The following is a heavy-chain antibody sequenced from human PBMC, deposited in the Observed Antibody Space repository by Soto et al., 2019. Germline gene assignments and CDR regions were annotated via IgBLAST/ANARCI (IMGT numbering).Heavy chain of an antibody. D-gene: IGHD2-15*01. CDR2: ISGSGGST. V-gene: IGHV3-23*01. Sequence: GGSLRLSCAASGFTFSSYAMSWVRQAPGKGLEWVSAISGSGGSTYYADSVKGRFTISRDNSKNTLYLQMNSLRAEDTAVYYCAKDRIVVVVAATIGWFDPWGQGTLVTVSS. CDR3: AKDRIVVVVAATIGWFDP. CDR1: GFTFSSYA. J-gene: IGHJ5*02.